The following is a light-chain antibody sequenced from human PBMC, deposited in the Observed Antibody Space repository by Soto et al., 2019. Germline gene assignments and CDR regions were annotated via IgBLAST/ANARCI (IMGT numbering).Light chain of an antibody. CDR1: SSDVGGYNH. J-gene: IGLJ1*01. Sequence: QSALTQPASVSGSPGQSITISCTGTSSDVGGYNHVSWYQHHPGKAPKRIIYEVTKRPSGVSNRFSGAKSCDTASLTISGRQAEDEADYYCSSHTASTTRIFGTGTKLTVL. V-gene: IGLV2-14*01. CDR2: EVT. CDR3: SSHTASTTRI.